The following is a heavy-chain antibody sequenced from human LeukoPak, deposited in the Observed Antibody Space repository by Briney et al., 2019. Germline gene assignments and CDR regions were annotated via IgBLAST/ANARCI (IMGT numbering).Heavy chain of an antibody. Sequence: GGSLRLSCTASGFTFGDYLKSWFRQAPGKGLEWIGFISGGTTEYAASVKGRFTISRDDSTSIAYLQMNSLTTEDTAVYYCSRGSGWLSVYWGQGTLVTVSS. D-gene: IGHD6-19*01. J-gene: IGHJ4*02. V-gene: IGHV3-49*03. CDR3: SRGSGWLSVY. CDR2: ISGGTT. CDR1: GFTFGDYL.